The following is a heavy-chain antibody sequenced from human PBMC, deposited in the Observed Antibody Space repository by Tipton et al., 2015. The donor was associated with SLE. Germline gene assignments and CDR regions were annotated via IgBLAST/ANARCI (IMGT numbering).Heavy chain of an antibody. CDR1: GGSISSYY. CDR2: IYYSGST. V-gene: IGHV4-59*01. D-gene: IGHD2-8*01. J-gene: IGHJ6*03. Sequence: TLSLTCIVSGGSISSYYWSWIRQPPGKGLEWIGYIYYSGSTNYNPSLKSRVTISVDTSKNQFSLKLSSVTAADTAVYYCAGCLYFDCMDVWGKGTTVTVSS. CDR3: AGCLYFDCMDV.